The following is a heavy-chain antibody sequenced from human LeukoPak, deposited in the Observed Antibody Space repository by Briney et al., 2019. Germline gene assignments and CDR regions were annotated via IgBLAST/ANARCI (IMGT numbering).Heavy chain of an antibody. CDR3: ARPAAGQGGDWYFDL. Sequence: LVTRSLTRILSGGSISNYLWSWVPRRPGKGLEWSGYVHSTGSTNYTPSRMRRATLSVPTSKNHVSLKLTSVPATDTAVYYCARPAAGQGGDWYFDLWGRGTLVTVPS. CDR2: VHSTGST. V-gene: IGHV4-4*08. CDR1: GGSISNYL. J-gene: IGHJ2*01. D-gene: IGHD6-13*01.